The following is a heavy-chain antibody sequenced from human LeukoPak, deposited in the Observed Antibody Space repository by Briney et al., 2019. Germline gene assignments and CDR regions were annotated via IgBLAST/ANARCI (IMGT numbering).Heavy chain of an antibody. CDR3: AGDLGYCSSTSCYEGANWFDP. V-gene: IGHV3-48*01. J-gene: IGHJ5*02. CDR1: GFTFSSYS. D-gene: IGHD2-2*01. Sequence: GGSLRLSCAASGFTFSSYSMNWVRQAPGKGLEWVSYISSSSSTIYYADSVKGRFTISRDNAKNSLYLQMDSLRAEDTAVYYCAGDLGYCSSTSCYEGANWFDPWGQGTLVTVSS. CDR2: ISSSSSTI.